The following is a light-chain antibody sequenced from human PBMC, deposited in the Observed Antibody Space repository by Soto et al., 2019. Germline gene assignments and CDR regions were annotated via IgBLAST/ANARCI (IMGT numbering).Light chain of an antibody. J-gene: IGLJ2*01. V-gene: IGLV2-11*01. CDR2: DVS. Sequence: QSALTQPRSVSGSPGQSVTISCTGTSSDAGGYNYVSWYQQHSGKAPKLIIYDVSERPSGVPDRFSGSKSGNTASLTISGLQAEDEADYYCCSYAGSYTFVVFGGGTKVTVL. CDR3: CSYAGSYTFVV. CDR1: SSDAGGYNY.